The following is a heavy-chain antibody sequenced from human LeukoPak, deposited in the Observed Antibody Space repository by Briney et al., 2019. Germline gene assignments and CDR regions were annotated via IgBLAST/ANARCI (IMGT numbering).Heavy chain of an antibody. CDR2: IYYSGST. Sequence: SETLSLTCAVSGGSISSGGYSWSWIRQPPGKGLEWIGYIYYSGSTYYNPSLKSRVTISVDTSKNQFSLKLSSVTAADTAVYYCAYGLYSSSSPLDYWGQGTLVTVSS. V-gene: IGHV4-31*11. CDR3: AYGLYSSSSPLDY. D-gene: IGHD6-6*01. CDR1: GGSISSGGYS. J-gene: IGHJ4*02.